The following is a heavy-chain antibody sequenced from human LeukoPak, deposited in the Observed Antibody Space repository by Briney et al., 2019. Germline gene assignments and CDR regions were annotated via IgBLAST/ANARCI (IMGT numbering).Heavy chain of an antibody. Sequence: GGSLRLSCAASGLTVSSNYMSWVRQAPGQGLEWVAAISSDGNHKHFADSVKGRFTISRDNSKNTLFLQMNSLRPEDTAVYYCARDRLPPPGVYCFDPWGQGTLVTVSS. V-gene: IGHV3-30-3*01. J-gene: IGHJ5*02. CDR1: GLTVSSNY. D-gene: IGHD5-12*01. CDR2: ISSDGNHK. CDR3: ARDRLPPPGVYCFDP.